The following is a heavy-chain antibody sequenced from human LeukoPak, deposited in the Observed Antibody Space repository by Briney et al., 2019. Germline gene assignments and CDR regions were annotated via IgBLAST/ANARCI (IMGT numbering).Heavy chain of an antibody. CDR1: GGSISSYY. V-gene: IGHV4-59*01. J-gene: IGHJ3*02. D-gene: IGHD5-18*01. CDR2: IYYSGST. Sequence: PSETLSLTCTVSGGSISSYYWSWIRQPPGKGLEWIGYIYYSGSTNYNPSLESRVTISVDTSKNQFSLKLSSVTAADTAVYYCARGSGYSYGYDAFDIWGQGTMVTVSS. CDR3: ARGSGYSYGYDAFDI.